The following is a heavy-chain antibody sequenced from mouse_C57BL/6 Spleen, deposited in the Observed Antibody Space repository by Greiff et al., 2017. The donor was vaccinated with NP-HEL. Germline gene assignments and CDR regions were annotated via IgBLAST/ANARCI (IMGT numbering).Heavy chain of an antibody. CDR1: GYTFTSYW. CDR3: ARVWDWEGYYAMDY. Sequence: VQLQQSGAELVKPGASVKLSCKASGYTFTSYWMHWVKQRPGQGLEWIGMIHPNSGSTNYNEKFKSKATLTVDKSSSTAYMQLSSLTSEDSAVYYCARVWDWEGYYAMDYLGQGTSVTVSS. D-gene: IGHD4-1*01. V-gene: IGHV1-64*01. J-gene: IGHJ4*01. CDR2: IHPNSGST.